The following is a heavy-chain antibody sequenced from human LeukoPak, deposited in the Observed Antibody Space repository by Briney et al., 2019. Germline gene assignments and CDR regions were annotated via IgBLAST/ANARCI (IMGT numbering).Heavy chain of an antibody. CDR3: ARALYGGNPVGDAEYFQH. Sequence: SETLSLTCTVSGGSISSYYWSWIRQPPGKGLEWIGYIYYSGSTNYNPSLKSRVTISVDTSKTQFSLKLSSVTAADTAVYYCARALYGGNPVGDAEYFQHWGQGTLVTVSS. V-gene: IGHV4-59*01. J-gene: IGHJ1*01. CDR1: GGSISSYY. CDR2: IYYSGST. D-gene: IGHD4/OR15-4a*01.